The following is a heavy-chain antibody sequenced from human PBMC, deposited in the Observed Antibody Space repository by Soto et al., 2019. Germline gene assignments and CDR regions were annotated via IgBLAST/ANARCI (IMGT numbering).Heavy chain of an antibody. V-gene: IGHV5-51*01. CDR3: ASDYYDSSGYWHDAFDI. CDR2: IYPGDSDT. Sequence: GESLKISCKGSGYSFTSYWIGWVRQVPGKGLEWMGIIYPGDSDTRYSPSFQGQVTISADKSISTAYLQWSSLKASDTAMYYCASDYYDSSGYWHDAFDIWGQGTMVTVSS. CDR1: GYSFTSYW. J-gene: IGHJ3*02. D-gene: IGHD3-22*01.